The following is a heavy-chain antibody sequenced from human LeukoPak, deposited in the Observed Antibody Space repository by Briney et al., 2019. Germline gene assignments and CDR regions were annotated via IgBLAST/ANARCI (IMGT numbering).Heavy chain of an antibody. J-gene: IGHJ4*02. CDR2: IIPIFGTA. V-gene: IGHV1-69*05. CDR3: ARDPGYSSGWFDY. D-gene: IGHD6-19*01. Sequence: ASVKVSCKASGYTFTSYGISWVRQAPGQGLEWMGGIIPIFGTANYAQKFQGRVTITTDESTSTAYMELSSLRSEDTAVYYCARDPGYSSGWFDYWGQGTLVTVSS. CDR1: GYTFTSYG.